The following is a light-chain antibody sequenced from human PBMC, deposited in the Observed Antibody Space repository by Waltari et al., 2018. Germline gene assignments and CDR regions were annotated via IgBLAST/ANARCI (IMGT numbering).Light chain of an antibody. CDR3: TTWDDSLSAWV. Sequence: QSVLTQPPSASGTPGQRVTISCSGGCSTLGRNYVYWYQQLPGTAPKLLIYRNDQRPSGVPDRFSGSKSGTSASLAISGLRSEDEADYHCTTWDDSLSAWVFGGGTKLTVL. J-gene: IGLJ3*02. CDR1: CSTLGRNY. CDR2: RND. V-gene: IGLV1-47*01.